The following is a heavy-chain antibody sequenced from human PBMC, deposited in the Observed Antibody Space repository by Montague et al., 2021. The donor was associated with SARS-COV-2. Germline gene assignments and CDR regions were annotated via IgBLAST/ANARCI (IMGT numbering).Heavy chain of an antibody. Sequence: PALVKPTQTLTLTCAFSGFSLIDNGMSVAWIRQPPGKALEWLARIDWDDDKYYSTSLKTRLTISKDTSKNQVVLTMTSMDPVDTATYYCARTDCSDGICRFDYWGQGTLVTVSS. D-gene: IGHD2-15*01. CDR1: GFSLIDNGMS. CDR2: IDWDDDK. V-gene: IGHV2-70*11. J-gene: IGHJ4*02. CDR3: ARTDCSDGICRFDY.